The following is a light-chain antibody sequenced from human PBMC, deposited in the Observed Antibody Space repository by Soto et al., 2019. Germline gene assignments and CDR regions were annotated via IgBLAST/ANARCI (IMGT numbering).Light chain of an antibody. Sequence: EIVLTQSASTLSLSPGERATLSCRASQSVRTYLVWYQQKPGQAPRLLIYDTSTRATGVPARFSGSGSGTDFTLTISSLETEDFAVYYCHQRSNWPRTFGGGTKVDIK. V-gene: IGKV3-11*01. CDR1: QSVRTY. CDR2: DTS. CDR3: HQRSNWPRT. J-gene: IGKJ4*01.